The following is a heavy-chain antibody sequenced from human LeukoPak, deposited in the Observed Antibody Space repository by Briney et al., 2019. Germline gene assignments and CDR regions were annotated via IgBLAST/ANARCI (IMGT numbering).Heavy chain of an antibody. D-gene: IGHD4-17*01. Sequence: GASVKVSCKASGHTFTSYAMHWVRQAPGQRLEWMGWINAGNGNTKYSQKFQGRVTITRDTSASTAYMELSSLRSEDTAVYYCARGRNYGDYTGYYFDYWGQGTLVTVSS. CDR1: GHTFTSYA. V-gene: IGHV1-3*01. CDR3: ARGRNYGDYTGYYFDY. J-gene: IGHJ4*02. CDR2: INAGNGNT.